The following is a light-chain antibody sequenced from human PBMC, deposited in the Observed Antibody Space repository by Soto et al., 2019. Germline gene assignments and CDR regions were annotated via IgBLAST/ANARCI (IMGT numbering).Light chain of an antibody. J-gene: IGKJ5*01. CDR1: QSVSSSY. V-gene: IGKV3-20*01. CDR2: GAS. Sequence: IVLTQSPCTLSLSPGERATLSCRASQSVSSSYFAWVQQKPGQAPRLLIYGASSRATGIPDRFSGSGSWTEFTLTISSLQSEDFAVYYCQQYNTWPPITFGHGTRLEIK. CDR3: QQYNTWPPIT.